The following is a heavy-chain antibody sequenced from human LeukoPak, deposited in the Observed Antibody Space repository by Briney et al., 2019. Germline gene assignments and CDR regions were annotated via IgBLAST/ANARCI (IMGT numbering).Heavy chain of an antibody. CDR1: GGPISDYR. CDR3: TRGLIRGVTAFDI. V-gene: IGHV4-4*07. Sequence: PSETLSLTCTVSGGPISDYRWSWTRQPAGKGLEWIGRIYSGVTSYSPALESRVTISVDTSKNQFSLKLNSLTAADTAVYYCTRGLIRGVTAFDICGQGTMVTVSS. CDR2: IYSGVT. D-gene: IGHD3-10*01. J-gene: IGHJ3*02.